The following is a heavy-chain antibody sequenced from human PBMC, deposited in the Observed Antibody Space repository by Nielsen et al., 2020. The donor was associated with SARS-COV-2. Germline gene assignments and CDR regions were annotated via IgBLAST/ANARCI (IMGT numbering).Heavy chain of an antibody. V-gene: IGHV4-30-4*08. CDR1: SSSVRGGDYY. D-gene: IGHD2-2*02. Sequence: SETLSLTCSVTSSSVRGGDYYWNWIRQPPGKGLQWIGYISHDGNTYYNPSLKSRVTISRDTSRNQFSLRLSPVTAADTAVYYCARVNMYTDSWQRGVFDNWGQGTVVAVSS. CDR3: ARVNMYTDSWQRGVFDN. J-gene: IGHJ3*02. CDR2: ISHDGNT.